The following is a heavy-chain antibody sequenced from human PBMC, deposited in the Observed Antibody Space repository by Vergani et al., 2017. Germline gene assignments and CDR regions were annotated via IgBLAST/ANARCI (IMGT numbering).Heavy chain of an antibody. CDR2: IDPSDSYT. J-gene: IGHJ4*02. Sequence: EVQLVQSGAEVKKPGESLKISCKGSGYSFTSYWISWVRQMPGKGLEWMGRIDPSDSYTNYSPSFQGQVTISADKSISTAYLQWSSLKASDTAMYYCARAPSSSNGFDYWGQGTLVTVSS. CDR1: GYSFTSYW. CDR3: ARAPSSSNGFDY. D-gene: IGHD6-6*01. V-gene: IGHV5-10-1*04.